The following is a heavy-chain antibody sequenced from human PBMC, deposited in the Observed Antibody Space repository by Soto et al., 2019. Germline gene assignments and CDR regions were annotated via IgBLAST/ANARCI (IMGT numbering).Heavy chain of an antibody. V-gene: IGHV3-33*01. CDR3: ARDWGYYFYGMDV. CDR2: IWYDGSNK. J-gene: IGHJ6*02. CDR1: GFTFSIHG. D-gene: IGHD3-16*01. Sequence: QVQLVESGVGVVQPGRSLRLSCAASGFTFSIHGMHWVRQAPGKGLEWVAAIWYDGSNKYYADSVKGRFTTSRDNVKNTLYLQLNSLRAEDTAVYYCARDWGYYFYGMDVWGQGTTVSVS.